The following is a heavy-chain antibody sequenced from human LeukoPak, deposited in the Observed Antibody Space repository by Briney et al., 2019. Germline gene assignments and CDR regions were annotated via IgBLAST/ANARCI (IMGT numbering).Heavy chain of an antibody. CDR3: AKDGYSGYQYFDY. CDR2: ISYDGSNK. D-gene: IGHD5-12*01. CDR1: GFTFSSYG. V-gene: IGHV3-30*18. Sequence: GRSLRLSCAASGFTFSSYGMHWVRQAPGKGLGWVAVISYDGSNKYYADSVKGRFTISRDNSKNTLYLQMNSLRAEDTAVYYCAKDGYSGYQYFDYWGQGTLVTVSS. J-gene: IGHJ4*02.